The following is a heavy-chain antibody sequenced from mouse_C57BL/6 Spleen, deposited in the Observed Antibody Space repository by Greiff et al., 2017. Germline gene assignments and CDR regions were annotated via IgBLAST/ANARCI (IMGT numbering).Heavy chain of an antibody. CDR2: IYPGGGYT. D-gene: IGHD1-1*01. CDR3: ARSGSGTYYAMDY. CDR1: GYTFTNYW. J-gene: IGHJ4*01. V-gene: IGHV1-63*01. Sequence: QVQLKQSGAELVRPGTSVKMSCKASGYTFTNYWIGWAKQRPGHGLEWIGDIYPGGGYTNYNEKFKGKATLTADKSSSTAYMQFSSLTSEDSAIYYCARSGSGTYYAMDYWGQGTSVTVSS.